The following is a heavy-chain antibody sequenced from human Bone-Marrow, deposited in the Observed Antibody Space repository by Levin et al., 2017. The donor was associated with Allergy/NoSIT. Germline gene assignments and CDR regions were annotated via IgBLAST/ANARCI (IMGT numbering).Heavy chain of an antibody. D-gene: IGHD3-3*01. CDR3: AKDHSSWREWLLFVDY. J-gene: IGHJ4*02. Sequence: GGSLRLSCAASGFTFSSYGMHWVRQAPGKGLEWVAVISYDGSNKYYADSVKGRFTISRDNSKNTLYLQMNSLRAEDTAVYYCAKDHSSWREWLLFVDYWGQGTLVTVSS. CDR2: ISYDGSNK. CDR1: GFTFSSYG. V-gene: IGHV3-30*18.